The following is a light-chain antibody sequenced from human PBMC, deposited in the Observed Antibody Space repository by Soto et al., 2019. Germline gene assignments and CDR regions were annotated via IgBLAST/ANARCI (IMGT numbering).Light chain of an antibody. J-gene: IGKJ1*01. Sequence: EIVLTPSPGTLALSPGERATLPCRASQSVNINYLTWYQQKPGQGTRILMYRASSRATGVPDRFSGSGSGTDFTLSISRLEAEVFAVYYCQLYDNSPRLFGKGTMVEIK. CDR2: RAS. V-gene: IGKV3-20*01. CDR1: QSVNINY. CDR3: QLYDNSPRL.